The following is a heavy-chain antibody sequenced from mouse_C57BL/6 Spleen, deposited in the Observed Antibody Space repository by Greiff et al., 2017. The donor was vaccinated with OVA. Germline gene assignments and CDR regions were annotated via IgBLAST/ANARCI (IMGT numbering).Heavy chain of an antibody. Sequence: VQLQQSGAELVRPGSSVKLSCKASGYTFTSYWMHWVKQRPIQGLEWIGNIDPSDSETHYNQKFKDKATLTVDKSSSTAYMQLSSLTSEDSAVYYCARSYSNSYWYFDVWGTGTTVTVSS. J-gene: IGHJ1*03. CDR3: ARSYSNSYWYFDV. CDR1: GYTFTSYW. D-gene: IGHD2-5*01. V-gene: IGHV1-52*01. CDR2: IDPSDSET.